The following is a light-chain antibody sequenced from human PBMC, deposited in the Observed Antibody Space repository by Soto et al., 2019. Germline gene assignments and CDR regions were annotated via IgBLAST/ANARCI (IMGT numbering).Light chain of an antibody. CDR3: QQYASSPLT. Sequence: EIELTQSPGTLSLSPGERATLSCRASQSIASNYLAWYQQKPGQAPRLLIYTASDRATGIPDRFSGSGSGTDFTLTISRLEPEDFAVYYCQQYASSPLTFGGGTKVDIK. CDR1: QSIASNY. J-gene: IGKJ4*01. V-gene: IGKV3-20*01. CDR2: TAS.